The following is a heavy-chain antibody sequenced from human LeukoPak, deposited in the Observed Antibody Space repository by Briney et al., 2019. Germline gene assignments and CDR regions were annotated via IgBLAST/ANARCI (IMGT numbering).Heavy chain of an antibody. CDR2: IFTSGNA. D-gene: IGHD6-13*01. CDR1: GGSISNYY. CDR3: ARVGTSSWYAGDFDY. J-gene: IGHJ4*02. V-gene: IGHV4-4*07. Sequence: PSETLSLTCTVSGGSISNYYWSWIRQPAGKGLEWIGRIFTSGNANYNPSLKSRVTMSVDTSKNQFSLKLSSATAADTAVYYCARVGTSSWYAGDFDYWGQGTPVTVSS.